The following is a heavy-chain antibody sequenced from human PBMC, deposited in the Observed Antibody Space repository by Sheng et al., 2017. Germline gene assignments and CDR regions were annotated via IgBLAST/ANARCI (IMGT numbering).Heavy chain of an antibody. D-gene: IGHD3-3*01. Sequence: QVQLVESGGGVVQPGRSLRLSCAASGFTFSSYGMHWVRQAPGKGLEWVAVISYDGSNKYYADSVKGRFTISRDNSKNTLYLQMNSLRAEDTAVYYCAKGHYDFWRAFDYWGQGTLVTVSS. CDR2: ISYDGSNK. CDR3: AKGHYDFWRAFDY. CDR1: GFTFSSYG. V-gene: IGHV3-30*18. J-gene: IGHJ4*02.